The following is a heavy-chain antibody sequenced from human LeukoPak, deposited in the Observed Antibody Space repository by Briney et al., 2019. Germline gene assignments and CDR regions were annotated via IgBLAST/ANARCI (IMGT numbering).Heavy chain of an antibody. V-gene: IGHV4-59*01. Sequence: TSETLSLTCTVSGGSISSYYWSWIRQPPGKGLEWIGYIYYSGSTNYNPSLKSRVTISVDTSKNQLSLKLSSVTAADTAVYYCARDLPDSSSSGFDPWGQGTLDTVSS. CDR1: GGSISSYY. J-gene: IGHJ5*02. CDR3: ARDLPDSSSSGFDP. CDR2: IYYSGST. D-gene: IGHD6-6*01.